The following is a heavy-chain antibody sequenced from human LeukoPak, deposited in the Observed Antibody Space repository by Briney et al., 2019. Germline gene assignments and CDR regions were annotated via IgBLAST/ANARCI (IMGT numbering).Heavy chain of an antibody. CDR2: INTNTGNP. D-gene: IGHD1-26*01. J-gene: IGHJ6*03. V-gene: IGHV7-4-1*02. CDR1: GYTFTIYA. Sequence: ASVKVSFKASGYTFTIYAMNWVRQAPGQGLEWMGWINTNTGNPTYAQGFTGRFVFSLDTSVSTAYLQIRSLKAEDTAVYYCAKGYGWEASYYYYYMDVWGKGTTVTVSS. CDR3: AKGYGWEASYYYYYMDV.